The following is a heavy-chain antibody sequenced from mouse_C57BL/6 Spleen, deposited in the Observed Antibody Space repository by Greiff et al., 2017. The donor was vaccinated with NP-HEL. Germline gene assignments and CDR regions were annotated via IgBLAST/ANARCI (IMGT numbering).Heavy chain of an antibody. D-gene: IGHD1-1*01. J-gene: IGHJ2*01. V-gene: IGHV1-4*01. Sequence: LEESGAELARPGASVKMSCKASGYTFTSYTMHWVKQRPGQGLEWIGYINPSSGYTKYNQKFKDKATLTADKSSSTAYMQLSSLTSEDSAVYYCARNGGNYYGSSFDYWGQGTTLTVSS. CDR3: ARNGGNYYGSSFDY. CDR1: GYTFTSYT. CDR2: INPSSGYT.